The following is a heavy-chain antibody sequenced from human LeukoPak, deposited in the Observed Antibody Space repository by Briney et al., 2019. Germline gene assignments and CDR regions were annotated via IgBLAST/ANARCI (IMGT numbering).Heavy chain of an antibody. D-gene: IGHD5-18*01. CDR1: GDTVTGFS. V-gene: IGHV1-24*01. CDR3: ETRYTYDYSLY. J-gene: IGHJ4*02. CDR2: FDPEDGAR. Sequence: ASVKVSCKVSGDTVTGFSIHWVRQAPGHGLEWMGGFDPEDGARIFAQKFQGRVTMTEDTSTDTAYMDLSSLRSEDTAVYYCETRYTYDYSLYWGQGTLVTVSS.